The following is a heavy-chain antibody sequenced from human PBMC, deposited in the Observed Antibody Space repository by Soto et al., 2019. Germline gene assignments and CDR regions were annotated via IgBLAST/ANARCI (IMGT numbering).Heavy chain of an antibody. J-gene: IGHJ6*02. D-gene: IGHD1-26*01. CDR3: ARVDQLPPNYYYYYGMDG. Sequence: VAVQVSCKASGYTFTSYGISWVRQAPGQGLEWMGWISAYNGNTNYAQKLQGRVTMTTDTSTSTAYMELRSLRSDDTAVYYCARVDQLPPNYYYYYGMDGWGQGTTVTVSS. CDR2: ISAYNGNT. CDR1: GYTFTSYG. V-gene: IGHV1-18*01.